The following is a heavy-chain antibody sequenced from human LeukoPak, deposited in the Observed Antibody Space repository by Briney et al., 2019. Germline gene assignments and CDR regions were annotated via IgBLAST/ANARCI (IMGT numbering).Heavy chain of an antibody. V-gene: IGHV3-64D*06. J-gene: IGHJ4*02. D-gene: IGHD6-19*01. Sequence: PGGSLRLSCSASGFTFSSLTMHWVRQAPGKGLEYVSAICSNGGNTYYADSVKGRFTISRDNSKNTLYLQMSSLRAEDTAVYYCVNQISGWVYWGQGTLVTVSS. CDR1: GFTFSSLT. CDR3: VNQISGWVY. CDR2: ICSNGGNT.